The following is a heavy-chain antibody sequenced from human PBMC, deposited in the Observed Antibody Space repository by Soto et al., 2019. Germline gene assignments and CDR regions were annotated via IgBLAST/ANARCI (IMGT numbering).Heavy chain of an antibody. V-gene: IGHV3-11*01. CDR1: GFTFSDNY. CDR2: ISSSGTTI. CDR3: VRVPYGFTSWFAS. D-gene: IGHD3-10*01. Sequence: QVQLVESGGGLVKPGGSLRLSCAASGFTFSDNYMSWIRQAPGKGLEWVSYISSSGTTIYYADSVKGRFTISRDNAKTSLYLQMESLRAEDPAVYYGVRVPYGFTSWFASWGQGTLVTVSS. J-gene: IGHJ5*01.